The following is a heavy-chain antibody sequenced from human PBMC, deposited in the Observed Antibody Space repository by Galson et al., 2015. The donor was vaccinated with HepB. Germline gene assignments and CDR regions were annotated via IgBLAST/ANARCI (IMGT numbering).Heavy chain of an antibody. CDR2: INPSGGST. V-gene: IGHV1-46*01. CDR1: GYTFTSYY. J-gene: IGHJ5*02. Sequence: SVKVSCKASGYTFTSYYMHWVRQAPGQGLEWMGIINPSGGSTSYAQKFQGRVTVTRDTSTSTVYMELSSLRSEDTAVYYCAREGYCSSTSCYHKRIDPWGQGTLVTVSS. D-gene: IGHD2-2*01. CDR3: AREGYCSSTSCYHKRIDP.